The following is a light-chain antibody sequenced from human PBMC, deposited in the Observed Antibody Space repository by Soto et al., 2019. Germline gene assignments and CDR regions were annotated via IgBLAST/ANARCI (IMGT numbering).Light chain of an antibody. CDR3: QQYGGSWT. CDR2: GAS. J-gene: IGKJ1*01. V-gene: IGKV3-20*01. CDR1: QSVSSSY. Sequence: EIVLTQSPGTLSLSPGERATLSCRASQSVSSSYLAWYQQKPGQAPRLLIYGASSRATGIPDRFSGSGSGTDFTLTIRRLEPEDFAVYYCQQYGGSWTFGQGTKVEIK.